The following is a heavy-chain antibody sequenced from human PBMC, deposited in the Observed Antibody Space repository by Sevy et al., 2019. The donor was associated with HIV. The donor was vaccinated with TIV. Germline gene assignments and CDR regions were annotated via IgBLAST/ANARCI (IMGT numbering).Heavy chain of an antibody. Sequence: GGSLRLSCEASGFSFSTHAMHWVRQAPGKGLEWVAVMSYDESSQYYADSVRGRFTISRDNSKNTLFLQMNSLRPEDTALYYCARDGGYDSSGYYPFHFWGQGTQVTVSS. J-gene: IGHJ4*02. CDR3: ARDGGYDSSGYYPFHF. D-gene: IGHD3-22*01. CDR2: MSYDESSQ. V-gene: IGHV3-30*04. CDR1: GFSFSTHA.